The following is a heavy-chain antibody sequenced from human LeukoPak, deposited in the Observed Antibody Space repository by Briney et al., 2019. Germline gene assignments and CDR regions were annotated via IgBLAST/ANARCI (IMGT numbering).Heavy chain of an antibody. D-gene: IGHD1-1*01. CDR1: GFTFKTYW. Sequence: GGSLRLSCAASGFTFKTYWMSWVRQAPGKGLEGVATIKPDGSGKYYADSVRRRFTISRDNAKNSLYLQTNSLRDEDTAVHYCAKHGIGRGPDSWGQGTLVTVSS. CDR3: AKHGIGRGPDS. CDR2: IKPDGSGK. J-gene: IGHJ4*02. V-gene: IGHV3-7*01.